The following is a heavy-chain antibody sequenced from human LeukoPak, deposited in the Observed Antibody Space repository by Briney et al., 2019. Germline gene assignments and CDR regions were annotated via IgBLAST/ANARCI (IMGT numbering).Heavy chain of an antibody. D-gene: IGHD3-16*02. V-gene: IGHV4-39*01. CDR2: IYYSGST. CDR3: ARHFSASLRVWGTYRAGFDY. J-gene: IGHJ4*02. CDR1: GGSISSSSYY. Sequence: KPSETLSLTCTVSGGSISSSSYYWGWIRQPPGKGLEWIGSIYYSGSTYYNPSLKSRVTISVDTSKNQFSLKLSSVTAADTAVYFCARHFSASLRVWGTYRAGFDYWDQGTLVTVSS.